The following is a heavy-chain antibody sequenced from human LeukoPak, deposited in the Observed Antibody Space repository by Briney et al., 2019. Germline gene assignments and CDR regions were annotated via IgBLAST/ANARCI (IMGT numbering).Heavy chain of an antibody. CDR3: ARYGSGDAGSGFDY. D-gene: IGHD6-19*01. CDR2: MNPNSGNT. Sequence: ASVKVSCKASGYTFTSYDINWVRQATGQGLEWMGWMNPNSGNTGYAQKFQGRVTMTRNTSISTAYMELSSLRSEDTAVYYCARYGSGDAGSGFDYWGQGTLVTVSS. CDR1: GYTFTSYD. J-gene: IGHJ4*02. V-gene: IGHV1-8*01.